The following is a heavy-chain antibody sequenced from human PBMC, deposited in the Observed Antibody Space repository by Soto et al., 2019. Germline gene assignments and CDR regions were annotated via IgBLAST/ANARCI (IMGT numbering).Heavy chain of an antibody. CDR1: GYLISSGYY. V-gene: IGHV4-38-2*01. D-gene: IGHD2-2*01. CDR2: MFHSGST. J-gene: IGHJ5*02. CDR3: ARGHIVVVPTVGWFDP. Sequence: SETLSLTCAVSGYLISSGYYWGWIRQPPGKGLEWIGSMFHSGSTHYNPSLKSRVTISVDTSKNHFSLRLSSVTASDTAVYYCARGHIVVVPTVGWFDPWGQGTLVTVSS.